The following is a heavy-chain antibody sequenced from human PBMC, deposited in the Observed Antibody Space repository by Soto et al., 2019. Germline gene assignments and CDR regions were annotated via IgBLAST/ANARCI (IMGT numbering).Heavy chain of an antibody. Sequence: SGPTLVNPTQTLTLTCTFSGFSLSTSGMRVSWIRQPPGKALEWLARIDWDDDKFYSTSLKTRLTISKDTSKNQVVLTMTSMDPVDTATYYCARIAPPGAVTIDWVYFDYWGQGTLVTVSS. J-gene: IGHJ4*02. CDR3: ARIAPPGAVTIDWVYFDY. CDR1: GFSLSTSGMR. D-gene: IGHD2-2*01. CDR2: IDWDDDK. V-gene: IGHV2-70*04.